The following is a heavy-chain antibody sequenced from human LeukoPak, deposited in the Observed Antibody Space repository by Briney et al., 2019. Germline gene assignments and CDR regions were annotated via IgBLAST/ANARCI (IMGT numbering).Heavy chain of an antibody. Sequence: SETLSLTCTVSGGSISSSSYYWGWIRQPPGKGLEWIGSIYYSGSTYYNPSLKSRVTISVDTSKNQFSLKLSSVTAADTAVYYCASSPEGGYCSSTSCYGAFDIWGQGTMFTVSS. V-gene: IGHV4-39*01. CDR2: IYYSGST. J-gene: IGHJ3*02. CDR3: ASSPEGGYCSSTSCYGAFDI. D-gene: IGHD2-2*01. CDR1: GGSISSSSYY.